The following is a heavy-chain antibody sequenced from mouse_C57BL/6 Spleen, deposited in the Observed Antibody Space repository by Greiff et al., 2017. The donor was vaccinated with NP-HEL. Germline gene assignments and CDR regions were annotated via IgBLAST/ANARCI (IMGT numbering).Heavy chain of an antibody. CDR1: GYTFTSYR. V-gene: IGHV1-52*01. D-gene: IGHD3-2*02. J-gene: IGHJ4*01. Sequence: QVQLQQPGAELVRPGSSVKLSCKASGYTFTSYRMHWVKQRPIQGLEWIGNIDPSDSETHYNQKFKDKATLTVDKSSSTAYMQLSSLTSEDSAVYYCAGGDSSGYDYAMDYWGQGTSVTVSS. CDR3: AGGDSSGYDYAMDY. CDR2: IDPSDSET.